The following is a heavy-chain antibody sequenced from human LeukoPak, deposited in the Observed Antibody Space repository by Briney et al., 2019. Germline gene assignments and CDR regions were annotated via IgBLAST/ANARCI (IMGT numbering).Heavy chain of an antibody. CDR3: ARAGGYSYGLDY. Sequence: ASVKVSCKASGYTFTGYYMHWVRQAPGQGLEWMGWINPNSGCTNYAQKFQGRVTMTRDTAISTAYMEPSRLRSDDTAVYYCARAGGYSYGLDYWGQGTLVTVSS. CDR1: GYTFTGYY. D-gene: IGHD5-18*01. V-gene: IGHV1-2*02. J-gene: IGHJ4*02. CDR2: INPNSGCT.